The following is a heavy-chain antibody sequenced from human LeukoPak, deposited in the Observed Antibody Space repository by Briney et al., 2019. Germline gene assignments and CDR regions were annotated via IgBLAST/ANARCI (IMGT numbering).Heavy chain of an antibody. Sequence: GGSLRLSCAASGFTLSDCTMSWVRQAPGKGLEWVSSISSSSIYIYYADSVEGRFTISRDNAEDSLYLQMNSLRAEDSAIYYCARDSSSSNYFYNMDVWGNGTTVTVSS. CDR3: ARDSSSSNYFYNMDV. CDR1: GFTLSDCT. J-gene: IGHJ6*03. CDR2: ISSSSIYI. V-gene: IGHV3-21*01. D-gene: IGHD6-13*01.